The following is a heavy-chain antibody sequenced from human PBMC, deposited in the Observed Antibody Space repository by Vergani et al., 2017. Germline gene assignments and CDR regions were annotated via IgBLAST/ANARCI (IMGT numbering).Heavy chain of an antibody. CDR1: GGTFSSYT. D-gene: IGHD2-2*01. J-gene: IGHJ5*02. CDR3: AREGYCSSTSGHTGMGFDP. V-gene: IGHV1-69*08. Sequence: QVQLVQSGAEVKKPGSSVKVSCKASGGTFSSYTISWVRQAPGQGLEWMGRIIPILGIANYAQKFQGRVTITADKSTSTAYMELSSLRSEDTAVYYCAREGYCSSTSGHTGMGFDPWGQGTLVTVSS. CDR2: IIPILGIA.